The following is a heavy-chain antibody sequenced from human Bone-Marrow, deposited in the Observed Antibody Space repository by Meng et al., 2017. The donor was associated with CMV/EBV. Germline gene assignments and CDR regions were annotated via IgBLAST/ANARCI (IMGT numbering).Heavy chain of an antibody. CDR2: IYYSGST. V-gene: IGHV4-59*01. Sequence: SETLSLTCTVSGGSISSYYWSWIRQPPGKGLEWIGYIYYSGSTNYNPSLKSRVTISVDTSKNQFSLKLSSVTAADTAVYYCAGHCSSTSCFPYYYYGMDVWGQRTTVTVSS. CDR3: AGHCSSTSCFPYYYYGMDV. CDR1: GGSISSYY. J-gene: IGHJ6*02. D-gene: IGHD2-2*01.